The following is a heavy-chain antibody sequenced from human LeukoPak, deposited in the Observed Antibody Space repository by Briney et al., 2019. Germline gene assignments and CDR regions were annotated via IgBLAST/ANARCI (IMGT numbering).Heavy chain of an antibody. CDR1: GFTFRNYD. CDR2: IRAKGDGGTT. J-gene: IGHJ1*01. V-gene: IGHV3-49*03. D-gene: IGHD3-16*02. Sequence: GGSLRLSCTASGFTFRNYDMRWFRQAPGKGGEWVGSIRAKGDGGTTQYAASVKGRFIISRDDSKSIAYLQMDSLETEDTAVYYCARGSYQFEHWGQGTLVTVSS. CDR3: ARGSYQFEH.